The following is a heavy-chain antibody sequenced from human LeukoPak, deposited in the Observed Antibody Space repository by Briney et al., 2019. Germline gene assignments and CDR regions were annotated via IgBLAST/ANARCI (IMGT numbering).Heavy chain of an antibody. CDR1: GGSISGYY. J-gene: IGHJ4*02. D-gene: IGHD6-13*01. V-gene: IGHV4-4*07. CDR3: ASGGSSWYYFDY. Sequence: SETLSLTCTVSGGSISGYYWSWIRQPAGKGLEWIGRIYSSGSTDYDPSLKSRVTMSVDTSKSQFSLKLNSVTAADTAVYYCASGGSSWYYFDYWGQGTLVTVSS. CDR2: IYSSGST.